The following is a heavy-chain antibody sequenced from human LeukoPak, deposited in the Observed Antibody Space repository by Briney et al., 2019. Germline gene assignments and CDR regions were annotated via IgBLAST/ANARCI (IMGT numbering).Heavy chain of an antibody. CDR1: GGSISSNY. Sequence: SETLSLTCTVFGGSISSNYWSWIRQPPGKGLEWIGYVYNSGSANYNPSLKSRVTISVDTSKNQFSLKLSSVTAADTAVYYCARGQLRLSNWGQGSLVIVSS. CDR3: ARGQLRLSN. CDR2: VYNSGSA. J-gene: IGHJ4*02. V-gene: IGHV4-59*12. D-gene: IGHD6-25*01.